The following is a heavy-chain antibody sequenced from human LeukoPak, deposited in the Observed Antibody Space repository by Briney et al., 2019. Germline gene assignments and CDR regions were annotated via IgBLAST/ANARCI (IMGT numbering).Heavy chain of an antibody. D-gene: IGHD5-12*01. Sequence: GESLKISCKGTGYSFTSYWIGWVRQMPGKGLEWMGIIYPGDSHTRYSPSFQGQVTISADKSISTAYLQWSSLKASDTAMYYCARHPEVAGSAFDIWGQGTMVTVSS. J-gene: IGHJ3*02. V-gene: IGHV5-51*01. CDR1: GYSFTSYW. CDR2: IYPGDSHT. CDR3: ARHPEVAGSAFDI.